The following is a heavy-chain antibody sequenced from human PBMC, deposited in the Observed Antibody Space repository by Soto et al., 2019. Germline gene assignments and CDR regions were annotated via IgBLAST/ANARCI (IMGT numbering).Heavy chain of an antibody. J-gene: IGHJ6*02. CDR2: INPNSGGT. Sequence: ASVKVSCKASGYTFTGYYMHWVRQAPGQGLEWMGWINPNSGGTNYAQKFQGWVTMTRDTSISTAYMELSRLRSDDTAVYYRAREENHDFWSGYYSYYGMDVWGQGTTVTVSS. D-gene: IGHD3-3*01. CDR3: AREENHDFWSGYYSYYGMDV. CDR1: GYTFTGYY. V-gene: IGHV1-2*04.